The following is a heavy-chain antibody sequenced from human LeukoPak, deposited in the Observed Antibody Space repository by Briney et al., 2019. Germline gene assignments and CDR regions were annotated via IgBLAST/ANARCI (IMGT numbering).Heavy chain of an antibody. V-gene: IGHV5-51*01. CDR2: IYPGDSDT. CDR1: GYSFTSYW. CDR3: ARQPIDYGPDY. Sequence: GESLKISCKGSGYSFTSYWIGWVRQMPGKGLEWMGIIYPGDSDTRLSPSFQGQVTMSVDKSITTAYLQWNSLKTSDTAIYFCARQPIDYGPDYWGQGTLVTVSS. D-gene: IGHD4/OR15-4a*01. J-gene: IGHJ4*02.